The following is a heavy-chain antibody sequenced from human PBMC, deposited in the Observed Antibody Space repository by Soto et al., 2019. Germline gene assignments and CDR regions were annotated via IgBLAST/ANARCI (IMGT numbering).Heavy chain of an antibody. J-gene: IGHJ5*01. D-gene: IGHD3-22*01. CDR3: ARDFYDSVGYTWFDS. CDR2: IHNSGTS. V-gene: IGHV4-59*01. Sequence: KTSETLSLTCTVSGDTSTSYYWGWIRQAPGKGLEWIGHIHNSGTSTHNPSLNGRVTISIDMSKKQFSLKLTSLTSADTAVYYCARDFYDSVGYTWFDSWSQGTLVTAPQ. CDR1: GDTSTSYY.